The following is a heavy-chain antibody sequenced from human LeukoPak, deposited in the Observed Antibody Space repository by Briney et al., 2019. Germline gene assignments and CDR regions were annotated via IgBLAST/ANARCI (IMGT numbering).Heavy chain of an antibody. CDR2: ISSGSSTI. CDR1: GFTFSSYS. Sequence: GGSLTLSCAASGFTFSSYSMNWVRQAPGKGLEWVSYISSGSSTIYYGDSVKGRFTISRDNAKNSLYLQMNSLRDEDTAVYYCASQPGDYSSSRRYFDYWGQGTLVTVSS. D-gene: IGHD6-6*01. CDR3: ASQPGDYSSSRRYFDY. J-gene: IGHJ4*02. V-gene: IGHV3-48*02.